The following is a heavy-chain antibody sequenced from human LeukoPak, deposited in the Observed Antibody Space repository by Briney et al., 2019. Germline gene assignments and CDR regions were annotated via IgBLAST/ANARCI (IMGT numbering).Heavy chain of an antibody. CDR2: ISACNGNT. Sequence: LEASVKVSCKVSGFTFTSYGISWVRQAPGQGLEWMGWISACNGNTNYAQKLQGRVTMTTDTSTSTAYMELRSLRSDDAAVYYCARDFLGAPDYWGQGTLVTVSS. J-gene: IGHJ4*02. CDR3: ARDFLGAPDY. CDR1: GFTFTSYG. V-gene: IGHV1-18*01. D-gene: IGHD1-26*01.